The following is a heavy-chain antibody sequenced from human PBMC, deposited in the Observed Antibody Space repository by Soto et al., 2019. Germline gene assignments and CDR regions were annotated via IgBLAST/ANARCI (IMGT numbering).Heavy chain of an antibody. D-gene: IGHD5-12*01. Sequence: PSETLSLTCTVSGGSISSYYWSWIRQPPGKTLGWIGYIYHGGSTNYNPSLKSRVTISVDTSKNQFSLKLSSVTAADTAVYYCARRSVYGYLDYWGQGTLVTVSS. J-gene: IGHJ4*02. CDR3: ARRSVYGYLDY. CDR1: GGSISSYY. V-gene: IGHV4-59*08. CDR2: IYHGGST.